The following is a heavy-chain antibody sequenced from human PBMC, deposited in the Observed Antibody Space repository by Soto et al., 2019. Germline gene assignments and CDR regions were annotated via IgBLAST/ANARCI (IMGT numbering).Heavy chain of an antibody. CDR3: AKPFQRSGYYYDFWYFDV. D-gene: IGHD3-22*01. CDR1: GLTFSSYG. CDR2: ISHDGSTK. Sequence: QVQLVESGGGVVQPGRSLRLSCAASGLTFSSYGMHWVRQAPGKGLEWVAVISHDGSTKYYADSVRGRFTISRDNSNNTLYLQMDSLRHEDTALYYCAKPFQRSGYYYDFWYFDVWGRGTLVTVSS. J-gene: IGHJ2*01. V-gene: IGHV3-30*18.